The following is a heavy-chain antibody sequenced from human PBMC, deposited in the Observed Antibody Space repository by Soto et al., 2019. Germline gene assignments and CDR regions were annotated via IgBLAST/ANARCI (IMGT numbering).Heavy chain of an antibody. D-gene: IGHD1-20*01. CDR2: IYYSGNT. CDR1: GGSVSSDGYY. Sequence: SSETLSLTCTVSGGSVSSDGYYWSWIRQPPGKGLEWIGYIYYSGNTNYNPSLKSRVTISVDTSKNQFSLKLSSVTAADTAVYYCARYKSNYYYGMDVWGQGTTVTSP. V-gene: IGHV4-61*08. J-gene: IGHJ6*02. CDR3: ARYKSNYYYGMDV.